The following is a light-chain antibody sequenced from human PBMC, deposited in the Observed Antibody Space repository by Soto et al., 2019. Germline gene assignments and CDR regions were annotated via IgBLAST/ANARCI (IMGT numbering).Light chain of an antibody. CDR1: SSNIGGYNY. CDR2: DVT. CDR3: SSYTSGTTFDI. V-gene: IGLV2-14*01. J-gene: IGLJ1*01. Sequence: QSALTQPASVSGSPGQSITISCTGTSSNIGGYNYVSWFQQDPGKAPKLIIYDVTNRPSGVSNRFSGSKSGNTASLTISGLQAEDEADYYCSSYTSGTTFDIFGTGTKLTVL.